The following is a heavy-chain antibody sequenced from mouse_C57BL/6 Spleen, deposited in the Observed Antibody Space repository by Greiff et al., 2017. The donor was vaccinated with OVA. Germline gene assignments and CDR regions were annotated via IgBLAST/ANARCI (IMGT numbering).Heavy chain of an antibody. D-gene: IGHD2-5*01. J-gene: IGHJ4*01. CDR2: IRNKANGYTT. CDR1: GFTFTDYY. CDR3: VKARAYYSKGDYAMDY. Sequence: EVKVVESGGGLVQPGASLRLSCAASGFTFTDYYMSWVRQPPGKAPEWLALIRNKANGYTTEYTASVKGRFTISRDNSQNILYLQMNTLRAEDSATYYCVKARAYYSKGDYAMDYWGQGTSVTVSS. V-gene: IGHV7-4*01.